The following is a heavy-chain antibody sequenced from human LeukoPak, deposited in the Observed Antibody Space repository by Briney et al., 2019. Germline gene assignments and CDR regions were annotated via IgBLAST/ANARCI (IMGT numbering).Heavy chain of an antibody. CDR3: ARGAAATRKYYYDSRAGFDY. Sequence: ASVKVSCKASGYTFTGYYMHWVRQAPGQGLEWMGRINPNSGGTNYAQKFQGRVTMTRDTSISTAYMELSRLRSDDTAVYYCARGAAATRKYYYDSRAGFDYWGQRTLVTVSS. CDR2: INPNSGGT. V-gene: IGHV1-2*06. CDR1: GYTFTGYY. J-gene: IGHJ4*02. D-gene: IGHD3-22*01.